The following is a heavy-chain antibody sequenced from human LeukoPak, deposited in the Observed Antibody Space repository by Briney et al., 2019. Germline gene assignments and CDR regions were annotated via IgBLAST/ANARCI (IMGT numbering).Heavy chain of an antibody. D-gene: IGHD6-6*01. CDR2: INPNSGGT. Sequence: ASVKVSCKASGYTFTGYYMHWVRQAPGQGLEWKGWINPNSGGTNYAQKFQGRVTMTRDTSISTAYMELSRLRSDDTAVYYCARVPRDSSFEGDYWGQGTLVTVSS. CDR3: ARVPRDSSFEGDY. V-gene: IGHV1-2*02. J-gene: IGHJ4*02. CDR1: GYTFTGYY.